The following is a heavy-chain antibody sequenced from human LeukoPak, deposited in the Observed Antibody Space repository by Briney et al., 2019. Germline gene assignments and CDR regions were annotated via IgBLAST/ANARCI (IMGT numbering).Heavy chain of an antibody. D-gene: IGHD3-3*01. CDR1: GCTFTDYY. Sequence: WASVKVSCKASGCTFTDYYINWVRQAPGQGLEWMGWMSPDSGDTGYAHKFQGRVTITRNTSITTAYMELRSLTFEDTAVYYCARVRLRNGYNWFDPWGQGTLVTVSS. V-gene: IGHV1-8*03. CDR3: ARVRLRNGYNWFDP. CDR2: MSPDSGDT. J-gene: IGHJ5*02.